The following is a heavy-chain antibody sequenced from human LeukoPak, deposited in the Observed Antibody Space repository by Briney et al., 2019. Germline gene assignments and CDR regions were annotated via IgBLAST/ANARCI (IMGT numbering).Heavy chain of an antibody. V-gene: IGHV1-2*04. J-gene: IGHJ4*02. CDR3: ARSDCSGGSCYSDY. Sequence: ASVKVSCKASGYTFTGHYMHWVRQAPGQGLEWMGWINPNSGGTNYAQKFQGWVTMTRDTSISAAYMELSRLRSDDTAVYYCARSDCSGGSCYSDYWGQGTLVTVSS. D-gene: IGHD2-15*01. CDR1: GYTFTGHY. CDR2: INPNSGGT.